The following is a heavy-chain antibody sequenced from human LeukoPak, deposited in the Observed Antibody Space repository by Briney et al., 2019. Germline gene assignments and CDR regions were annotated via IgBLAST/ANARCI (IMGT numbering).Heavy chain of an antibody. CDR2: INPNSGGT. Sequence: ASVKVSCKASGYTFTGYYMHWVRQAPGQGLEWMGWINPNSGGTNYAQKFQGWVTMTRDTSISAAYMELSRLRSDDTAVYYCARGPAHHSTTLDYWGQGTLVTVSS. CDR3: ARGPAHHSTTLDY. J-gene: IGHJ4*02. CDR1: GYTFTGYY. V-gene: IGHV1-2*04. D-gene: IGHD2-2*01.